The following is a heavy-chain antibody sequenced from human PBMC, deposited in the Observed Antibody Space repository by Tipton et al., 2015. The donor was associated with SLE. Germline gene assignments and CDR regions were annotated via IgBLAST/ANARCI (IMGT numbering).Heavy chain of an antibody. Sequence: SLRLSCAASGFTFDDYAMHWVRQAPGKGLEWGSGISWNSGSIGYADSVKGRFTISRDNAKNSLYLQMNSLRAEDTALYYCAKDIGYDILTGYYTGGAFDIWGQGTLVTVSS. CDR1: GFTFDDYA. CDR2: ISWNSGSI. CDR3: AKDIGYDILTGYYTGGAFDI. V-gene: IGHV3-9*01. D-gene: IGHD3-9*01. J-gene: IGHJ4*02.